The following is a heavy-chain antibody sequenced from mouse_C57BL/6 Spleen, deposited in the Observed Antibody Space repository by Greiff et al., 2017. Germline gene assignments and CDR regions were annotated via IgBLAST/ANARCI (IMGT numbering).Heavy chain of an antibody. V-gene: IGHV5-6*02. CDR1: GFTFSSYG. D-gene: IGHD2-4*01. CDR3: ARRNDYDAYYAMDY. J-gene: IGHJ4*01. CDR2: ISSGGSYT. Sequence: EVMLVESGGDLVKPGGSLKLSCAASGFTFSSYGMSWVRQTPDKRLEWVATISSGGSYTYYPDSVKGRFTISRDNAKNTLYLQMSSLKSEDTAMYYCARRNDYDAYYAMDYWGQGTSVTVSS.